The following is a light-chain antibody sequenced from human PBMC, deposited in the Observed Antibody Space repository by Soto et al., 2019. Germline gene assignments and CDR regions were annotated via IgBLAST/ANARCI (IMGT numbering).Light chain of an antibody. CDR1: QSISHY. CDR3: QQSYIFSRT. Sequence: IQMRQSPSSLSASLGDRVTVPXRASQSISHYLNWYQQHIVXAPHXXXYDXSRLHSGGPSRLSGSGSGTDFTLTISSMQPEDVAVYYFQQSYIFSRTFGQGTKVDIK. V-gene: IGKV1-39*01. J-gene: IGKJ1*01. CDR2: DXS.